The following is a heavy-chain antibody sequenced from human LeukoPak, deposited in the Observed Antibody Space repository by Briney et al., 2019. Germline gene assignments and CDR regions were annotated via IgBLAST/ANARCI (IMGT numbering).Heavy chain of an antibody. CDR3: ARDSEYNVAGNFDS. V-gene: IGHV4-61*01. D-gene: IGHD1-14*01. CDR1: GGSISSSSYY. CDR2: IYDSGSS. J-gene: IGHJ4*02. Sequence: PSETLSLTCTVSGGSISSSSYYWGWIRQPPGKGLEWIGYIYDSGSSIYNPSLKSRVTMPVDTSKNQFSLKLSSVTAADTAIYFCARDSEYNVAGNFDSWGQGTLVTVSS.